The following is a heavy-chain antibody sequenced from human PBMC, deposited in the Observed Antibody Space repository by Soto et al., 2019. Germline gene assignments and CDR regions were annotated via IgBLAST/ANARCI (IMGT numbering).Heavy chain of an antibody. V-gene: IGHV4-4*07. CDR1: GPSISSYF. Sequence: PSETLSLTCTVSGPSISSYFWSWIRQPAGKGLEWIGRIYTSGSTDYNPSLESRVTMSVDTSKKQVSLKLTSVTAADTAVYYCARAHGWTGMAYYYYGMDVWGQGTTVTVSS. J-gene: IGHJ6*02. D-gene: IGHD3-10*01. CDR3: ARAHGWTGMAYYYYGMDV. CDR2: IYTSGST.